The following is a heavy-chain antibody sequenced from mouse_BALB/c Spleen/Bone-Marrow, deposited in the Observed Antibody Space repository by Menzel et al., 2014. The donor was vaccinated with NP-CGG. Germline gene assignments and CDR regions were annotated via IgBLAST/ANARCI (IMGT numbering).Heavy chain of an antibody. CDR2: IYPGGGYT. V-gene: IGHV1-63*02. D-gene: IGHD2-10*02. CDR1: GYTITNYW. Sequence: VKLMESGAELVRPGTSVKISCKASGYTITNYWLSWVKQRPGHGLEWIGDIYPGGGYTNFNERFKGKATLTADTSSSTAYMQLSSLTSEDSAVYFCAREEYGNYDRFIDYWGQGTTLTVSS. CDR3: AREEYGNYDRFIDY. J-gene: IGHJ2*01.